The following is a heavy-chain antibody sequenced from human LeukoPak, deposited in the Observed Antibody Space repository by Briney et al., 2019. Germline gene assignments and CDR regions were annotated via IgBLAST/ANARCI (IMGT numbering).Heavy chain of an antibody. D-gene: IGHD4-17*01. J-gene: IGHJ6*03. CDR2: ISSSSSYI. V-gene: IGHV3-21*01. CDR3: ARDSGDYDYYYYYMDV. CDR1: GFTFSSYA. Sequence: GGSLRLSCAASGFTFSSYAMSWVRQAPGKGLEWVSSISSSSSYIYYADSVKGRFTISRDNAKNSLYLQMNSLRAEDTAVYYCARDSGDYDYYYYYMDVWGKGTTVTVSS.